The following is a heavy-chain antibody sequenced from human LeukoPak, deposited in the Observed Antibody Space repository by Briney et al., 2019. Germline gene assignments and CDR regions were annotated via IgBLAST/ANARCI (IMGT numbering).Heavy chain of an antibody. CDR1: GYTFTDYY. D-gene: IGHD6-19*01. V-gene: IGHV1-2*02. CDR3: APRRVAAEKGFDY. CDR2: MNPNSGGT. Sequence: GASVKVSCKASGYTFTDYYMHGMRHPPGQGPEWMGWMNPNSGGTHYAQKCQGRVTMTRDTSSTTAYMERSSVRSDDTAVYYCAPRRVAAEKGFDYWGQGTLVTVSS. J-gene: IGHJ4*02.